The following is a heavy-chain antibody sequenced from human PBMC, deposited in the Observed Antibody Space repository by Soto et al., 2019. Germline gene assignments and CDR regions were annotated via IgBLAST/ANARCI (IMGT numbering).Heavy chain of an antibody. Sequence: GGSLRLSCAASGFTFSNAWMNWVRQAPGKGLEWVGRIKSKTDGGTTDYAAPVKGRFTISRDDSKNTLYLQMNSLKTEDTAVHYCTGYFGGSSPRNSYYYGMDVWGQGTTVTVSS. D-gene: IGHD3-16*01. CDR2: IKSKTDGGTT. V-gene: IGHV3-15*07. J-gene: IGHJ6*02. CDR1: GFTFSNAW. CDR3: TGYFGGSSPRNSYYYGMDV.